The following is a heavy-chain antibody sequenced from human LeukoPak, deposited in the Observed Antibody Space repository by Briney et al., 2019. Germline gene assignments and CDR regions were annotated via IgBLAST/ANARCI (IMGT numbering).Heavy chain of an antibody. CDR1: GFTFSGSA. CDR3: TRHTNWYFDY. V-gene: IGHV3-73*01. D-gene: IGHD3-3*01. CDR2: IRSKANSYAT. Sequence: GGSLTLSCAASGFTFSGSAMPWVRQASGKGLEWVGRIRSKANSYATAYAASVKGRFTISRDDSKNTAYLQMNSLKTEDTAVYYCTRHTNWYFDYWGQGTLVTVSS. J-gene: IGHJ4*02.